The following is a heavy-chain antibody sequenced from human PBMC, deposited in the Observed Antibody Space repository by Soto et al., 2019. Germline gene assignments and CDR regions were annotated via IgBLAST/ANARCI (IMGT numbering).Heavy chain of an antibody. J-gene: IGHJ4*02. CDR3: ARRAYYYDSSGYPAAPFDY. D-gene: IGHD3-22*01. V-gene: IGHV4-39*01. CDR2: IYYNGST. CDR1: CGSISSSCYY. Sequence: SETLSLSCTFSCGSISSSCYYWGWIRQPPGKGLEGIGSIYYNGSTYYNPSLKSRVTISVDTSKNQFSLKLSSVTAADTAVYYCARRAYYYDSSGYPAAPFDYWGQGTLVTVSS.